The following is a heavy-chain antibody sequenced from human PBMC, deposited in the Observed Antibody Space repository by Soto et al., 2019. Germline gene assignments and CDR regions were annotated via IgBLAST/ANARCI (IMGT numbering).Heavy chain of an antibody. J-gene: IGHJ5*02. CDR1: GYTFASYA. V-gene: IGHV1-3*01. D-gene: IGHD2-8*02. CDR3: ARGMRAWYNWFDP. CDR2: INAGNGNT. Sequence: ASVKVSCKASGYTFASYAMHWVRQAPGQRLEWMGWINAGNGNTKYSQKFQGRVTITRDTSASTAYMELSSLRSEDTAVYYCARGMRAWYNWFDPWGQGTLVTVSS.